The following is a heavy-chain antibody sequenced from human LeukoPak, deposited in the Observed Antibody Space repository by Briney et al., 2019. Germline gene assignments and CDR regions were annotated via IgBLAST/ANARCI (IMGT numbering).Heavy chain of an antibody. CDR3: AELGITMIGGV. V-gene: IGHV3-48*03. Sequence: GGSLRLSCAASGFTFSCYEMNWVRQAPGKGLEWVSYISSSGSTIYYADSVKGRSTISRDNAKNSLYLQMNSLRAEDTAVYYCAELGITMIGGVWGKGTTVTISS. D-gene: IGHD3-10*02. CDR1: GFTFSCYE. J-gene: IGHJ6*04. CDR2: ISSSGSTI.